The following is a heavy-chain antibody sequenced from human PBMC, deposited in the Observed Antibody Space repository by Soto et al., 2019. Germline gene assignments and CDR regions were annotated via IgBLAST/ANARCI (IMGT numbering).Heavy chain of an antibody. D-gene: IGHD6-19*01. CDR3: AHSRGWILDY. Sequence: QITLKESGPTLVKPTQPLTLTCTFSGFSLTTTGVGVSWIRQPPGKDLEWLAVLYWDDDNRYSTSQKTRLTISKDTSKNQVVLTTTNMDPVDTGTYYSAHSRGWILDYWGQGTLVTVSS. V-gene: IGHV2-5*02. CDR2: LYWDDDN. J-gene: IGHJ4*02. CDR1: GFSLTTTGVG.